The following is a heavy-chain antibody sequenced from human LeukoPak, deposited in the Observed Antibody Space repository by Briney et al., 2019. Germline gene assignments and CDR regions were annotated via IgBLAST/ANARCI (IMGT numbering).Heavy chain of an antibody. D-gene: IGHD2-21*02. CDR2: IGGNDGTA. CDR1: GFIFRNFA. CDR3: AKGDWRTFFDC. J-gene: IGHJ4*02. V-gene: IGHV3-23*01. Sequence: GGSLRISCAASGFIFRNFAMTWVRQAPGKGLEWVSTIGGNDGTADYADSLKGRFTISRDNSKNTLYLQINTLRADDTAVYYCAKGDWRTFFDCWGQGVLVTVSS.